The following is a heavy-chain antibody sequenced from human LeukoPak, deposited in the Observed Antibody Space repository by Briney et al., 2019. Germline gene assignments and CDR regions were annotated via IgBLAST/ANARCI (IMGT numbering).Heavy chain of an antibody. V-gene: IGHV4-59*02. CDR1: GGSVSSHY. J-gene: IGHJ4*02. CDR2: IHYSGST. CDR3: ARTLGAGTFFY. D-gene: IGHD6-19*01. Sequence: SETLSLTCTVSGGSVSSHYWSWIRQPPGKGLEWIGYIHYSGSTNYNPSLRSRVTISVDTSKNQFSLKLSSVTAADTAVYYCARTLGAGTFFYWGQGTLVTVSS.